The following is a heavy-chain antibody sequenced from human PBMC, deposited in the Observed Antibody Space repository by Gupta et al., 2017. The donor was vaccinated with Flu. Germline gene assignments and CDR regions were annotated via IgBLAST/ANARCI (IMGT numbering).Heavy chain of an antibody. J-gene: IGHJ4*02. CDR1: IDA. D-gene: IGHD2-15*01. V-gene: IGHV3-23*01. CDR3: AKDCSDSTCYPTPDY. Sequence: IDAINWVRQAPGKGLEWVSTISGSGDRTYYADSLRGRFTISRDKSKNTLFLQLSGLRAEDTALYYCAKDCSDSTCYPTPDYWGQGTLVTVSA. CDR2: ISGSGDRT.